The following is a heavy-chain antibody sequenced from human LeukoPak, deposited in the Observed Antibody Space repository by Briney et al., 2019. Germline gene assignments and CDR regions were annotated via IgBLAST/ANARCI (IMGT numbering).Heavy chain of an antibody. Sequence: PSETLSLTCAVSGYSISSGYYWGWIRQPPGKGLEWIGSIYHSGSTYYNPSLKSRVTISVDTSKNQFSLKLSSVTAADTAVYYCARFARFLAFDPWGQGTLVTVSS. J-gene: IGHJ5*02. CDR2: IYHSGST. CDR3: ARFARFLAFDP. CDR1: GYSISSGYY. D-gene: IGHD3-3*01. V-gene: IGHV4-38-2*01.